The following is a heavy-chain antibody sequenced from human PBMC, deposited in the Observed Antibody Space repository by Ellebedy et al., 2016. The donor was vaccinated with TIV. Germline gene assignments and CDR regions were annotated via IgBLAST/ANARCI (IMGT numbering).Heavy chain of an antibody. Sequence: PGGSLRLSCAGSGFSFSSRCMHWVRQAPGKGLEWVSSITSNSLDITYRDSVKGRFTISRDNAKQSLSLQMDSLRAEDTAVYYCVTGRGEGGLLSFFDVWGQGTLVTVSS. D-gene: IGHD3-10*01. CDR3: VTGRGEGGLLSFFDV. CDR2: ITSNSLDI. J-gene: IGHJ4*02. V-gene: IGHV3-21*01. CDR1: GFSFSSRC.